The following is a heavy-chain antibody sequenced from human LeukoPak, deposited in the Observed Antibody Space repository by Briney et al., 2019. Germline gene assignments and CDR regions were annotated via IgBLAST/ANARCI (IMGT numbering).Heavy chain of an antibody. CDR1: GGTFSGYY. V-gene: IGHV4-34*01. Sequence: SETLSLTCAVYGGTFSGYYWSWIRQPPGKRLEWVGESNDSGGTNYNPSLKSRVTISVDKSKNQFSLKLNSVTAADTAVYYCARGGLYGSGRPYFDYWGQGTLVTVSS. D-gene: IGHD3-10*01. CDR2: SNDSGGT. CDR3: ARGGLYGSGRPYFDY. J-gene: IGHJ4*02.